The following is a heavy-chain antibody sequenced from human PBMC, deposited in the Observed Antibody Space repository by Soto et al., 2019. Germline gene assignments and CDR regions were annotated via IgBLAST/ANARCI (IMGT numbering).Heavy chain of an antibody. Sequence: QVQLVESGGGVVQPGRSLRLSCAASGFTFSSYGMHWVRQAPGKGLEWVAVISYDGSNKYYADSVKGRFTISRDNSKNTLYLQMNSLRAEDTAVYYCAKDWSGEPLDYWGQGTLVTVSS. CDR3: AKDWSGEPLDY. J-gene: IGHJ4*02. CDR1: GFTFSSYG. CDR2: ISYDGSNK. D-gene: IGHD4-17*01. V-gene: IGHV3-30*18.